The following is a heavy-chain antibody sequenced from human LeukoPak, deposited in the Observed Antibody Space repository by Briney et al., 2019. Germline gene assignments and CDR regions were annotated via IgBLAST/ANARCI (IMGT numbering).Heavy chain of an antibody. CDR3: AKSRIVDRRGYFDY. CDR2: IGTSGDT. V-gene: IGHV3-23*01. J-gene: IGHJ4*02. D-gene: IGHD2-15*01. CDR1: GFTFNIYP. Sequence: GGSLRLSCVASGFTFNIYPMTWVRQSPGKGLELVSTIGTSGDTYYADSVKGRFTTSRDDSKNTLYLQMHSLGAEDTAVYYCAKSRIVDRRGYFDYWGQGTLVTVSS.